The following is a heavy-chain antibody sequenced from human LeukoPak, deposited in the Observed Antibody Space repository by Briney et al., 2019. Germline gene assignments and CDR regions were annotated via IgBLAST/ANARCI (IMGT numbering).Heavy chain of an antibody. CDR3: ARVTLSVSYLFDY. CDR1: GFTFSSYW. CDR2: INSDGSST. V-gene: IGHV3-74*01. Sequence: GGSLRLSCAASGFTFSSYWMHWVRQAPGKGLVWVSRINSDGSSTSYADSVKGRFTISRDNAKNTLYLQMNSLRAEDTAVYYCARVTLSVSYLFDYWGQGTLVTVSS. D-gene: IGHD1-26*01. J-gene: IGHJ4*02.